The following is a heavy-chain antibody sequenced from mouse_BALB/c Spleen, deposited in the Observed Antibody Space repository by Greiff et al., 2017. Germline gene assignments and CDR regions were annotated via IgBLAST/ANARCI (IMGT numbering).Heavy chain of an antibody. Sequence: EVQLQQSGAELVKPGASVKLSCTASGFNIKDTYMHWVKQRPEQGLEWIGRIDPANGNTKYDPKFQGKATITADRSSNTAYLQLSSLTSEDSAVYYCASDCDYGNYDWFAYWGQGTLVTVSA. V-gene: IGHV14-3*02. CDR1: GFNIKDTY. D-gene: IGHD2-1*01. J-gene: IGHJ3*01. CDR2: IDPANGNT. CDR3: ASDCDYGNYDWFAY.